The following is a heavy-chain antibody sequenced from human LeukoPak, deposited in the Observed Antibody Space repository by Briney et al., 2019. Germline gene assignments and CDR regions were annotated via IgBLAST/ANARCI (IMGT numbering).Heavy chain of an antibody. CDR3: ARSVVSTYYFDY. D-gene: IGHD3-16*02. J-gene: IGHJ4*02. Sequence: WASVKVSCKASGGTFSSYAISWVRQAPGQGLEWMGRIIPILGMANYAQKFQGRVTITADKSTSTAYMELSSLRSEDTAVYYCARSVVSTYYFDYWGQGTLVTVSS. CDR1: GGTFSSYA. V-gene: IGHV1-69*04. CDR2: IIPILGMA.